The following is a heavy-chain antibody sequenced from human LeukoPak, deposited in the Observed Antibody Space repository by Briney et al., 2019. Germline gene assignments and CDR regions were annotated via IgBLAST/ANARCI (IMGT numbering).Heavy chain of an antibody. Sequence: PGGSLRLSCAASGFSFSSYWMSWVRQAPGKGLEWVANIKQDGSEKYYVDSVKGRFTISRDNAQNSLYLQMNSLRAEDTAEYYCVRDLAGPPQEAFDIWGQGTVVTVSS. CDR3: VRDLAGPPQEAFDI. V-gene: IGHV3-7*01. CDR1: GFSFSSYW. J-gene: IGHJ3*02. CDR2: IKQDGSEK.